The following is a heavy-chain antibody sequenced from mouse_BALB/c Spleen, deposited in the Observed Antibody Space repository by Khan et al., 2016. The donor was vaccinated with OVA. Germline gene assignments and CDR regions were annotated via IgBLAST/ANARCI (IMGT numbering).Heavy chain of an antibody. V-gene: IGHV2-6-7*01. D-gene: IGHD2-14*01. J-gene: IGHJ2*01. CDR1: GFSLTDYG. Sequence: QVQLKQSGPGLVAPSQSLSITCTVSGFSLTDYGVNWVRQPPGKGLEWLGMIWGDGRTDYNSALQSRLSISKDNSKSQVFLKMNSLQTDDTARYFWVRYRYRYFDYWGQGTTLTVSS. CDR3: VRYRYRYFDY. CDR2: IWGDGRT.